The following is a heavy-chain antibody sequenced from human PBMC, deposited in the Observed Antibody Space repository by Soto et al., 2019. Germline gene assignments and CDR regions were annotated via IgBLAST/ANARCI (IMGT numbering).Heavy chain of an antibody. CDR3: ARGTTDSGKNWFDS. CDR1: GGSISSYY. CDR2: MFSSGST. J-gene: IGHJ5*01. V-gene: IGHV4-4*07. D-gene: IGHD1-1*01. Sequence: PSETLSLTCTVSGGSISSYYWSWIRQPAGKGLQWIGRMFSSGSTNYDPSLKSRVSMSLDTSKNQFSLYLRSVTAADTAVYYCARGTTDSGKNWFDSWGQGTPVTVSS.